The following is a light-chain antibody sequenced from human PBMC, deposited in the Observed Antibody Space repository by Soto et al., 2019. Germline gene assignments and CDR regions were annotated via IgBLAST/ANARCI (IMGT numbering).Light chain of an antibody. CDR1: QSVSSSY. Sequence: EIVLTQSPGTLSLSPGERATLSCRASQSVSSSYLAWYQQKPGQAPRLLIYGASSRATGIPDRFSGSGSGTGFTLTISRLEPEDFAVYYCQQYGCSPPYTFGQGTKLESK. V-gene: IGKV3-20*01. J-gene: IGKJ2*01. CDR2: GAS. CDR3: QQYGCSPPYT.